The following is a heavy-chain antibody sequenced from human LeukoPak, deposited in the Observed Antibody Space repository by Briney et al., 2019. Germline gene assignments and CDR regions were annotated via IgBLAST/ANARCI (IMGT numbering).Heavy chain of an antibody. J-gene: IGHJ4*02. CDR2: ISGSGGST. V-gene: IGHV3-23*01. CDR1: GFTFSSYA. Sequence: GGSLRLSCAASGFTFSSYAMSWVRQAPGKGLEWVSVISGSGGSTYYADSVKGRFTISRDNSKNTLYLQMNSLRAEDTAVYYCARGGWLGKPQRVDYWGQGTLVTVSS. D-gene: IGHD6-19*01. CDR3: ARGGWLGKPQRVDY.